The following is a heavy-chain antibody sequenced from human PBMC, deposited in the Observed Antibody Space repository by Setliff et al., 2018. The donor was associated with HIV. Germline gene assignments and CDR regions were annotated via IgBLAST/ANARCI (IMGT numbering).Heavy chain of an antibody. CDR1: GFTFSSYS. Sequence: LRLSCAASGFTFSSYSMNWVRQAPGKGLEWVSSISSSSSYIYYADSVKGRFTISRDNAKNSLYLQMNSLRAEDTAVYYCASDQLLWFGELGGMDVWGQGTTVTVSS. CDR2: ISSSSSYI. CDR3: ASDQLLWFGELGGMDV. V-gene: IGHV3-21*01. J-gene: IGHJ6*02. D-gene: IGHD3-10*01.